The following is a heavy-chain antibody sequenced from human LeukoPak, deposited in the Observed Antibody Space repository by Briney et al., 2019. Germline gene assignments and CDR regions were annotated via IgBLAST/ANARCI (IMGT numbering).Heavy chain of an antibody. D-gene: IGHD2-2*01. CDR3: AGEPIVTAGIVGYY. CDR1: GFNFRAYW. J-gene: IGHJ4*02. V-gene: IGHV3-7*01. CDR2: IHQHGSKE. Sequence: GGSLRLSCTTSGFNFRAYWMGWVRQAAGKGLEWVANIHQHGSKENYLDSVKGRFTISRDNAKNSLYLQMNSLRAEDTAVYYCAGEPIVTAGIVGYYWGQGTLATVSS.